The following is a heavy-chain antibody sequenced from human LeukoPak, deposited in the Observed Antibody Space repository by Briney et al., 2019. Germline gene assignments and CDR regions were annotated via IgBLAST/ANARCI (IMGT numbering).Heavy chain of an antibody. CDR2: ISPDGSAT. D-gene: IGHD6-13*01. J-gene: IGHJ4*02. Sequence: GGSLRLSCAASGFTFSSSWIHWVRQVPGKGPVWVSRISPDGSATSYAASVKGRFTISRDNAKNTLYLQLNSLRAEDTAVYYCARKFRDNSWVMGYWGQGTLVTVSS. CDR1: GFTFSSSW. V-gene: IGHV3-74*01. CDR3: ARKFRDNSWVMGY.